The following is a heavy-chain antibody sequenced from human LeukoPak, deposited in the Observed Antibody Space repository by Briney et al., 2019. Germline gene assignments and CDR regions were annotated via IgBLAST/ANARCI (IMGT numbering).Heavy chain of an antibody. CDR1: GFTFSGSA. D-gene: IGHD5-24*01. Sequence: GGSLRLSCAASGFTFSGSAMHWVRQASGKGLEWVGRIRSKANSYATAYAASVKGRFTISRDDSKNTAYLQMNSLRGKDTAVYFCARDPTPWRRDYFDYWGQGTLVVVSS. V-gene: IGHV3-73*01. CDR2: IRSKANSYAT. CDR3: ARDPTPWRRDYFDY. J-gene: IGHJ4*02.